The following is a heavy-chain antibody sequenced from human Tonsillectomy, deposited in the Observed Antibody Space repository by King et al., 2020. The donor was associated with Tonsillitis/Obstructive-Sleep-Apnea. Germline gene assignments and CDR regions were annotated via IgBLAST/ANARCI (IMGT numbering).Heavy chain of an antibody. J-gene: IGHJ3*02. CDR1: GGSISSYY. D-gene: IGHD2-8*01. CDR3: ARDMVLEAGGDAFDI. Sequence: VQLQESGPGLVKSSETLSLTCTVSGGSISSYYWTWIRQPPGKGLEWIGYIYYSGSTNYNPSLKSRVTISLDTSENQLSLKLSSVTAADTAVYYCARDMVLEAGGDAFDIWGQGTMVTVSS. CDR2: IYYSGST. V-gene: IGHV4-59*01.